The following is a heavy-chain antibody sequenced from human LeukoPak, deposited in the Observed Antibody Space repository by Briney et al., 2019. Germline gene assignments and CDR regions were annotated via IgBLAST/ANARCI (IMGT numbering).Heavy chain of an antibody. CDR1: GLTFSRNA. Sequence: GESLRLSCVVSGLTFSRNAMHWVRQPPGKGLEWVAFIRNDGSDQFYAESVKGRFTISRDDSLNTLYLQMNSLRAEDTAIYYCVKDNPALHYWGQGILVSVSS. CDR2: IRNDGSDQ. CDR3: VKDNPALHY. D-gene: IGHD1-14*01. V-gene: IGHV3-30*02. J-gene: IGHJ4*02.